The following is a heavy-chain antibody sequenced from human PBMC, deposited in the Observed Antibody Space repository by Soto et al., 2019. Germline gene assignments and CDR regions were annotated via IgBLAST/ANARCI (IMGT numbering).Heavy chain of an antibody. J-gene: IGHJ6*02. CDR1: GGSVSSGNYY. CDR2: FYYTGSI. Sequence: SETLSLTCTVSGGSVSSGNYYWSWIRQPPGKGLEWIGYFYYTGSINYNPSLKSRVTIFIDASKNQFSLTLYSVTAADTAVYYCARAGRGYCSGGSCYSGLHGMDVWGQGTTVTVSS. D-gene: IGHD2-15*01. V-gene: IGHV4-61*01. CDR3: ARAGRGYCSGGSCYSGLHGMDV.